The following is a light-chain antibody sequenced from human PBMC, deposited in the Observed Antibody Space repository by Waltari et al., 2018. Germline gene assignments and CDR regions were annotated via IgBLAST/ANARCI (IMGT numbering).Light chain of an antibody. Sequence: QSALPQPRSVSGSSGQSVSISCTGSSTDVCGYNSVSWYQQFPGKAPRLLLFDVSKRSSGVPDRFSGSKAGNTASLTISGLVPEDEAVYYCCSFVGSYTSVFGGGTKLTVL. CDR2: DVS. J-gene: IGLJ3*02. V-gene: IGLV2-11*01. CDR1: STDVCGYNS. CDR3: CSFVGSYTSV.